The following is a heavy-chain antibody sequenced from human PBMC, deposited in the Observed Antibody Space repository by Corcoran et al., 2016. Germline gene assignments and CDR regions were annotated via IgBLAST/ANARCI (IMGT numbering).Heavy chain of an antibody. Sequence: QVQLQQWGAGLLKPSETLSLTCAVYGGSFSGYYWSWIRQPPGKGLEWIGEINHSGSTNYNPSLKSRVTISVDTSKNQFSLKLSSVTAADTAVYYCARGRAVAGYYYGMDVWGQGTTVTVSS. CDR2: INHSGST. J-gene: IGHJ6*02. CDR1: GGSFSGYY. V-gene: IGHV4-34*01. CDR3: ARGRAVAGYYYGMDV. D-gene: IGHD6-19*01.